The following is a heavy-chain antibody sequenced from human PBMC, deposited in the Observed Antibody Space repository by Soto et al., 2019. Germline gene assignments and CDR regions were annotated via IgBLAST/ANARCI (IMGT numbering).Heavy chain of an antibody. CDR1: GGSISSSNW. J-gene: IGHJ4*02. D-gene: IGHD2-15*01. Sequence: PSETLSLTCAVSGGSISSSNWWSWVRQPPGKGLEWIGEIYHSGSTNYNPSLKSRVTISVDKSKNQFSLKLSSVTAADTAVYYCARVFFGCSGGSCSSHFDYWGQGTLVTVSS. CDR3: ARVFFGCSGGSCSSHFDY. CDR2: IYHSGST. V-gene: IGHV4-4*02.